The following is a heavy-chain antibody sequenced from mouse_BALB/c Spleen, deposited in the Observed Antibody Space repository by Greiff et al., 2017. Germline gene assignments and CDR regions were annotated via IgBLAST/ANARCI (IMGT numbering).Heavy chain of an antibody. V-gene: IGHV5-6-5*01. CDR3: ARGRGSSYYFDY. J-gene: IGHJ2*01. CDR1: GFTFSSYA. CDR2: ISSGGST. Sequence: EVMLVESGGGLVKPGGSLKLSCAASGFTFSSYAMSWVRQTPEKRLEWDASISSGGSTYYPDSVKGRFTISRDNARNILYLQMSSLRSEDTAMYYCARGRGSSYYFDYWGQGTTLTVSS.